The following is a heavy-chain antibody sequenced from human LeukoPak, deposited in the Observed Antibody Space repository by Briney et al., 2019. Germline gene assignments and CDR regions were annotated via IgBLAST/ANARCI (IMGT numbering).Heavy chain of an antibody. CDR3: AKSPGVVTTHLFDY. CDR1: GFTFSSYA. Sequence: PGGSLRLSCAASGFTFSSYAMSWVRQAPGKGLEWVAVISYDGSNKYYADSVKGRFTISRDNSKNTLYLQMNSLRAEDTAVYYCAKSPGVVTTHLFDYWGQGTLVTVSS. D-gene: IGHD2-21*02. J-gene: IGHJ4*02. CDR2: ISYDGSNK. V-gene: IGHV3-30*18.